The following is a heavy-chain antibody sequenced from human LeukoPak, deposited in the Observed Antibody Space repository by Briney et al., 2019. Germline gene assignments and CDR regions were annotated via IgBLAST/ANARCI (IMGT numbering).Heavy chain of an antibody. CDR2: IYSGGST. CDR1: GFTVSSNY. V-gene: IGHV3-53*01. J-gene: IGHJ4*02. D-gene: IGHD3-16*01. Sequence: PGGSLRLSCAASGFTVSSNYMSWGRQAPGKGLEWVSVIYSGGSTYYADSVKGRFTISRDNSKNTLCLQMNSLRAADTAVYYCARRLTVTRFPGVEGEYYFDYWGQGTLVTVSS. CDR3: ARRLTVTRFPGVEGEYYFDY.